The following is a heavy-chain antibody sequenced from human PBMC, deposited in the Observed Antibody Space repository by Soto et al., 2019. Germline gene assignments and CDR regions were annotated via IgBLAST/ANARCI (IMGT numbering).Heavy chain of an antibody. CDR1: GFTFDDYA. Sequence: EVQLVESGGGLVQPGRSLRLSCAASGFTFDDYAMHWVRQAPGKGLEWVSGITWNSGSIDYADSEKGRFTISRDNAKNSLYLQMNSLRAEDTALYYCARRGYSYGYFDYWGQGSLVTVSS. J-gene: IGHJ4*02. V-gene: IGHV3-9*01. CDR2: ITWNSGSI. CDR3: ARRGYSYGYFDY. D-gene: IGHD5-18*01.